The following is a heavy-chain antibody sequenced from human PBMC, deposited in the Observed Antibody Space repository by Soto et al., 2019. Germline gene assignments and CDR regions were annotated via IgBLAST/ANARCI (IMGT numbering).Heavy chain of an antibody. J-gene: IGHJ3*02. CDR1: GYTFTSYG. V-gene: IGHV1-18*01. Sequence: ASVKVSCKASGYTFTSYGISWVRQAPGQGLEWMGWISAYNGNTNYAQKLQGRVTMTTDTSTSTAYMELRSLRSDDTAVYYCAREGLDIVVVPAADDAFDIWGLGTMVTVSS. D-gene: IGHD2-2*01. CDR2: ISAYNGNT. CDR3: AREGLDIVVVPAADDAFDI.